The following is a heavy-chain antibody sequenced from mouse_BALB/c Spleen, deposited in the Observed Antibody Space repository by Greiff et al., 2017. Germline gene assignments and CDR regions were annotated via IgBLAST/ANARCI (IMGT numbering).Heavy chain of an antibody. CDR1: GYTFTDYN. Sequence: EVQLQQSGPELVKPGASVKISCKASGYTFTDYNMHWVKQSHGKSLEWIGYIYPYNGGTGYNQKFKSKATLTVDNSSSTAYMELRSLTSEDSAVYYCGRRGYYGYDAMEEWGEGTSVTVSS. J-gene: IGHJ4*01. V-gene: IGHV1S29*02. CDR3: GRRGYYGYDAMEE. D-gene: IGHD1-2*01. CDR2: IYPYNGGT.